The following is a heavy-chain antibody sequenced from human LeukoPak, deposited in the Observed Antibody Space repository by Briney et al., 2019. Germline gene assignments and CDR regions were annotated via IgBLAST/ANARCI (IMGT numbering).Heavy chain of an antibody. V-gene: IGHV3-33*01. J-gene: IGHJ4*02. Sequence: GGSLRLSCAASGFTFSNYGIHWVRQAPGKGLEWVALIWYDGSNKFYADSVKGRFTISRDNSKNTLYLQMNSLRAEDTAVYYCARDPHYDSSGYYFDYWGQGTLVTVSS. D-gene: IGHD3-22*01. CDR2: IWYDGSNK. CDR1: GFTFSNYG. CDR3: ARDPHYDSSGYYFDY.